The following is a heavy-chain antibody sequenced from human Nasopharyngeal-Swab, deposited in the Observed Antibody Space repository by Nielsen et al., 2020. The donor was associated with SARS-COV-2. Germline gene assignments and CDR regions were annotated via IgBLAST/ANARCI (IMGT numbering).Heavy chain of an antibody. CDR2: IPYDGSNK. J-gene: IGHJ4*02. V-gene: IGHV3-30-3*01. CDR1: GFTFSSYA. CDR3: ARDFPGYSSGWLNQINYYFDY. Sequence: GGSLRLSCAASGFTFSSYAMHWVRQAPGKGLEGVAVIPYDGSNKYYADSVKGRFTISRDNSKNTLYLQMNSLRAEDTAVYYCARDFPGYSSGWLNQINYYFDYWGQGTLVTVSS. D-gene: IGHD6-19*01.